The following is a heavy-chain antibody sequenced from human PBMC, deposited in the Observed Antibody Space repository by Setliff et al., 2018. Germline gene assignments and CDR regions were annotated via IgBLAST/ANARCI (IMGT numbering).Heavy chain of an antibody. Sequence: SETLSLTCTVSGDSISRAMYYWSWLRQSAGRGLECIGRIYTDGSTKYNPSLNSRVTLLIDTSKNQFSLKLSSVTAADTAVYYCVRMSGFLYMDVWGKGTTVTVSS. CDR3: VRMSGFLYMDV. CDR2: IYTDGST. CDR1: GDSISRAMYY. D-gene: IGHD3-3*01. J-gene: IGHJ6*03. V-gene: IGHV4-61*02.